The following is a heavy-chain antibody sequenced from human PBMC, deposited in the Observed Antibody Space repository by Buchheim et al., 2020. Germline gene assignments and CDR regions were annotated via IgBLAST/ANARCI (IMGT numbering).Heavy chain of an antibody. Sequence: QVQLQESGPGLVKPSQTLSLTCTVSGVSISSGXFYWTWIRQQPGKGLEWIGYIHYTGLAYSSPSLSSRLSMSVDQSQNHFSLTLTAVTAADTAIYYCARDRGAHDYGPIDFWG. V-gene: IGHV4-31*03. D-gene: IGHD4-17*01. CDR1: GVSISSGXFY. CDR2: IHYTGLA. CDR3: ARDRGAHDYGPIDF. J-gene: IGHJ6*03.